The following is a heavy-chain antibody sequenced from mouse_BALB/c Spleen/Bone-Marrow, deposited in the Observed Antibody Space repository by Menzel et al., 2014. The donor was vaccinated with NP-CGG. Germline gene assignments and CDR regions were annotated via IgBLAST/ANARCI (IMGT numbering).Heavy chain of an antibody. CDR1: GFSLTSYG. Sequence: QVQLQQSGLGRVAPPQSLSITCTVSGFSLTSYGVHWVRQHPGKGLEWPGVIWAGGSTNYNSALMSRLSISKDKSKSQVFLKMNSLQTDDTAMYYCARGYGNLAMDYWGQGTSVTVSS. CDR3: ARGYGNLAMDY. D-gene: IGHD2-1*01. J-gene: IGHJ4*01. V-gene: IGHV2-9*02. CDR2: IWAGGST.